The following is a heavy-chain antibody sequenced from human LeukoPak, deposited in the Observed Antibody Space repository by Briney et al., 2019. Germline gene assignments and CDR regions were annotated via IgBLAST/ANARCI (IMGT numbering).Heavy chain of an antibody. CDR3: ALTVDTAMTFNWFDP. V-gene: IGHV1-69*13. CDR2: IIPIFGTA. Sequence: VASVKVSCKASGGTFSSYAISWVRQAPGQGLEWMGGIIPIFGTANYAQKFQGRVTITADESTSTAYMELSSLRSEDTAVYYCALTVDTAMTFNWFDPWGQGTLVTVSS. D-gene: IGHD5-18*01. CDR1: GGTFSSYA. J-gene: IGHJ5*02.